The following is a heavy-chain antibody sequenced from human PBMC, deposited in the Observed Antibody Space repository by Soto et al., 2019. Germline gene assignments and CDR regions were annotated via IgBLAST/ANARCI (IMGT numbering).Heavy chain of an antibody. D-gene: IGHD3-16*01. CDR1: CLSVTSNH. CDR3: ARELRRAGE. V-gene: IGHV3-53*01. J-gene: IGHJ4*02. Sequence: GVSLRLSCAASCLSVTSNHMSWVRQGPGKGLEWVSIFYAGGTTYYADSVKGRFTISRDNSENTLFLQMNSLRDEDTAVYYCARELRRAGEWGKGTLVTISS. CDR2: FYAGGTT.